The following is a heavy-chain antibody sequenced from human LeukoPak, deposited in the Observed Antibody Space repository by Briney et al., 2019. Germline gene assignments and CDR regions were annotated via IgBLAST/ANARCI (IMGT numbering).Heavy chain of an antibody. CDR1: GFTFSSYS. CDR3: ARDHDILTGYYPLWVNVFDY. V-gene: IGHV3-48*01. J-gene: IGHJ4*02. CDR2: ISSSSNSTI. D-gene: IGHD3-9*01. Sequence: GGSLRLSCAASGFTFSSYSMNWVRQAPGKGLEWVSYISSSSNSTIYYADSVKGRFTISRDNAKNSLYLQMNSLRAEDTAVYYCARDHDILTGYYPLWVNVFDYWGQGTLVTVSS.